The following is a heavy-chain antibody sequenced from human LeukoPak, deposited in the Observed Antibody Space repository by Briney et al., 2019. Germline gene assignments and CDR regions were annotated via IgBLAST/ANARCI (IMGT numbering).Heavy chain of an antibody. V-gene: IGHV3-21*01. CDR3: ARTSAPDSSGGGAFDI. Sequence: GGSLRLSCAASGFTFSSYSTNWVRQAPGKGLEWVSSISSSSSYIYYADSVKGRFTISRDNAKNSLYLQMNSLRAEDTAVYYCARTSAPDSSGGGAFDIWGQGTMVTVSS. D-gene: IGHD6-19*01. J-gene: IGHJ3*02. CDR1: GFTFSSYS. CDR2: ISSSSSYI.